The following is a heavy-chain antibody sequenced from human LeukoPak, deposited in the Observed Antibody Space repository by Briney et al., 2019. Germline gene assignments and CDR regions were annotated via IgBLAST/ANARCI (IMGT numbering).Heavy chain of an antibody. D-gene: IGHD2-21*01. V-gene: IGHV1-24*01. Sequence: GASVKVSCKVSGYTLIELSMHWVRQAPGKGLEWMGGFDPEDGETIYAQKFQGRVTMTEDTSTDTAYMELSSLRSEDTAVYYCATAPMSMRRPHDYWGQGTLVTVSS. CDR2: FDPEDGET. J-gene: IGHJ4*02. CDR3: ATAPMSMRRPHDY. CDR1: GYTLIELS.